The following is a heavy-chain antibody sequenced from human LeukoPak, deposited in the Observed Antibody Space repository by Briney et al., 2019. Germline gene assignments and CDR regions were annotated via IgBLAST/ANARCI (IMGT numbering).Heavy chain of an antibody. Sequence: ASVKVSCKASGYTFTNYGISWVRQAPGQGLEWMGWISGYNGNTNYAQKFQGRVTMTRVTSISTAYMELSRLRSDDTAVYYCAKEYSGYGAFDYWGQGTLVTVSS. V-gene: IGHV1-18*01. D-gene: IGHD5-12*01. CDR3: AKEYSGYGAFDY. J-gene: IGHJ4*02. CDR2: ISGYNGNT. CDR1: GYTFTNYG.